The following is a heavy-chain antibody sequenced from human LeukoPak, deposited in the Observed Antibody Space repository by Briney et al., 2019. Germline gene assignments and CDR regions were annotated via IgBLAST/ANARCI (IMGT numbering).Heavy chain of an antibody. D-gene: IGHD2-2*01. CDR3: ARDTSNSPGY. CDR2: INPNSGGT. CDR1: GYTFTGYY. V-gene: IGHV1-2*02. J-gene: IGHJ4*02. Sequence: ASVKVSCKASGYTFTGYYMHWVRQAPGQGLEWMGWINPNSGGTNYAQKFQGRVTMTRDTSISTASMELSTLRSDDTAFYYCARDTSNSPGYWGQGTLVTVSS.